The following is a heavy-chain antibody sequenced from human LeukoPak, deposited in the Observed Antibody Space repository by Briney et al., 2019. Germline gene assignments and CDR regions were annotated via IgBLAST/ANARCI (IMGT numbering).Heavy chain of an antibody. D-gene: IGHD6-19*01. V-gene: IGHV4-34*01. Sequence: SETLSLTCAVYGGSFSGYYWSWIRQPPGKGLEWIGEINHSGSTNYNPSLKSRVTISVDTSKNQFSLKLSSVTAADTAVYYCARASSGWDAFDIWGQGTMVTVSS. CDR1: GGSFSGYY. CDR2: INHSGST. CDR3: ARASSGWDAFDI. J-gene: IGHJ3*02.